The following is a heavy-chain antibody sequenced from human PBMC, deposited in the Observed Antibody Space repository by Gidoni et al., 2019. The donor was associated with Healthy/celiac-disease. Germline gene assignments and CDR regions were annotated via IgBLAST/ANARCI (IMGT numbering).Heavy chain of an antibody. CDR3: ARGLRIYDFWSGYFYGMDV. CDR2: INHSGST. D-gene: IGHD3-3*01. Sequence: QVQLQQWGAGLLKPSETLSLTCAVDGGSCSGDYWSWIRQPPGKGLGWIGEINHSGSTNYNPSLKSRVTLSVDPSKNQFSLKLSSVTAADTAVYYCARGLRIYDFWSGYFYGMDVWGQGTTVTVSS. V-gene: IGHV4-34*01. J-gene: IGHJ6*02. CDR1: GGSCSGDY.